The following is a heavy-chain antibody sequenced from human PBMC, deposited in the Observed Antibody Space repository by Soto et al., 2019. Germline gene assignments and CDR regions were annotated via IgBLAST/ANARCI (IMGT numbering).Heavy chain of an antibody. CDR3: ASTSIAARVYGMDV. J-gene: IGHJ6*02. D-gene: IGHD6-6*01. Sequence: GGSLRLSCAASGFTFSSYAMSWVRQAPGKGLEWVSSISSSSSYIYYADSEKGRFTISRDNAKNSLYLQMNSLRAEDTAVYYCASTSIAARVYGMDVWGQGTTVTVSS. CDR2: ISSSSSYI. CDR1: GFTFSSYA. V-gene: IGHV3-21*01.